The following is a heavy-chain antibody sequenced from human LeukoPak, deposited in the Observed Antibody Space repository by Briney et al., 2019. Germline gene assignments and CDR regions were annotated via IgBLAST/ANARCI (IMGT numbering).Heavy chain of an antibody. D-gene: IGHD2-2*01. J-gene: IGHJ4*02. Sequence: ASVKVSCKASGYTFTSYGISWVRQAPGQGLEWMGWISAYNGNTNYAQKLQGRVTMTTDTSTSTAYMELRSLRSDDTAVYYCARPATNGCSSTSCYLDPFDYWGQGTLVTVSS. V-gene: IGHV1-18*01. CDR1: GYTFTSYG. CDR3: ARPATNGCSSTSCYLDPFDY. CDR2: ISAYNGNT.